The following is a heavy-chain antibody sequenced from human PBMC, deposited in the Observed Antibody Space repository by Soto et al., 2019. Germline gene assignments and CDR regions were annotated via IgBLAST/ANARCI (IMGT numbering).Heavy chain of an antibody. Sequence: GGSLRLSCAASGFTFSSYAMHWVRQAPGKGLEWVAVISYDGSNKYYADSVKGRFTISRDNSKNTLYLQMNSLRAEDTAVYYCARGGAAAGIDYWGQGTLVTVSS. J-gene: IGHJ4*02. CDR1: GFTFSSYA. V-gene: IGHV3-30-3*01. CDR3: ARGGAAAGIDY. CDR2: ISYDGSNK. D-gene: IGHD6-13*01.